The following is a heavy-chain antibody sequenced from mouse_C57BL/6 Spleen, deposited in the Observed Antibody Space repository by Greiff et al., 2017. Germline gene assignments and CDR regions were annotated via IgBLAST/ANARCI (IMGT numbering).Heavy chain of an antibody. J-gene: IGHJ2*01. V-gene: IGHV1-15*01. CDR1: GYTFTDYE. CDR3: TREDGYDVGYFDY. Sequence: QVQLQQSGAELVRPGASVTLSCKASGYTFTDYEMHWVKQTPVHGLEWIGAIDPETGGTAYNQKFKGKAILTADKSSSTAYMELRSLTSEDSAVYYCTREDGYDVGYFDYWGQGTTLTVSS. CDR2: IDPETGGT. D-gene: IGHD2-2*01.